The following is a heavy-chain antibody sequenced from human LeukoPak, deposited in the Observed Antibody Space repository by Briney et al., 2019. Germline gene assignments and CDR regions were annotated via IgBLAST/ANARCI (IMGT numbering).Heavy chain of an antibody. CDR3: ARSGWPMGGFDP. J-gene: IGHJ5*02. CDR2: VYYAGST. D-gene: IGHD3-10*01. CDR1: GVSISSDTYH. V-gene: IGHV4-39*01. Sequence: SETLSLTCTVSGVSISSDTYHWGWIRQPPGKGLQWIGSVYYAGSTYYNPSLKSRVRISVDTSKDQFYLKLFPVTAADTAMYYCARSGWPMGGFDPWGQGILVTVSS.